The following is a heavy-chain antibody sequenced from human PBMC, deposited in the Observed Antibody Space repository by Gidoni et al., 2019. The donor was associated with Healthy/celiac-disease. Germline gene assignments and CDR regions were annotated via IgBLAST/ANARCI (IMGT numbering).Heavy chain of an antibody. D-gene: IGHD3-10*01. CDR1: GFTFSSYW. V-gene: IGHV3-7*03. Sequence: EVQLVESGGGLVQPGGSLRLSCAASGFTFSSYWMSWVRQAPGKGLEWVANIKQDGSEKYYVDSVKGRFTISRDNAKNSLYLQMNSLRAEDTAVYYCARELVLWFGEGDYWGQGTLVTVSS. CDR3: ARELVLWFGEGDY. CDR2: IKQDGSEK. J-gene: IGHJ4*02.